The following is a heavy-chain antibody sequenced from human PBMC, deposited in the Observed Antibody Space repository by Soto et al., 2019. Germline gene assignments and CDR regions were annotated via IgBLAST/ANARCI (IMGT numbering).Heavy chain of an antibody. CDR2: IYYNGRT. J-gene: IGHJ6*02. V-gene: IGHV4-39*01. D-gene: IGHD1-26*01. Sequence: SETLSLTCTVSGGSISSSSYYWDWIRQSPGKGLEWIGNIYYNGRTYYNPSLRSRVTISVDTSQNQFSLTVSSVTAADTAVYYCARRPKSGSFHYYGVDVWGQGTTVTVSS. CDR1: GGSISSSSYY. CDR3: ARRPKSGSFHYYGVDV.